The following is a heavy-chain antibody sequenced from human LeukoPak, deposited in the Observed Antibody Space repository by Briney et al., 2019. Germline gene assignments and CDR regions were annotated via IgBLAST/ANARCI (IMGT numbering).Heavy chain of an antibody. CDR1: GFTFSNAW. V-gene: IGHV3-15*01. CDR3: IPIPYYYGSGSYYRVPIDY. Sequence: PGGSLRLSCAASGFTFSNAWMSWVRQAPGKGLEWVGRIKSKTDGGTTDYAAPVKGRFTISRDDSKNTLYLQMNSLKTEDTAVYYCIPIPYYYGSGSYYRVPIDYWGQGTLVTVSS. D-gene: IGHD3-10*01. J-gene: IGHJ4*02. CDR2: IKSKTDGGTT.